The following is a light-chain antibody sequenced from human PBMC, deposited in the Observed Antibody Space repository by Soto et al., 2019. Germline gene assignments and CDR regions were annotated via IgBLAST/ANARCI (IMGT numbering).Light chain of an antibody. Sequence: EIVLTHSPGTLSLSPGERATLSFRASQSVSSSYLAWYQQKPGQAPRLLIYGASSRATGIPDRFSGSGSGTDFTLTISRLEPEDFAVYYCQQYGSSPPWTFGQGTKVDIK. CDR3: QQYGSSPPWT. V-gene: IGKV3-20*01. CDR1: QSVSSSY. CDR2: GAS. J-gene: IGKJ1*01.